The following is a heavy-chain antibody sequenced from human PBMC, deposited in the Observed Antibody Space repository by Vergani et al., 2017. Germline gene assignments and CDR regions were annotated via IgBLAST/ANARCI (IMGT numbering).Heavy chain of an antibody. CDR3: AGGGYSSSDY. J-gene: IGHJ4*02. CDR1: GGSISSYY. Sequence: QVQLQESGPGLVKPSETLSLTCTVSGGSISSYYWSWIRQPPGKGLEWIGYIYYSGSTNYNPSLKSRVTISVDTSKNQFSLNLSSVTAADTAVYYCAGGGYSSSDYWGQGTLVTVSS. CDR2: IYYSGST. D-gene: IGHD6-13*01. V-gene: IGHV4-59*01.